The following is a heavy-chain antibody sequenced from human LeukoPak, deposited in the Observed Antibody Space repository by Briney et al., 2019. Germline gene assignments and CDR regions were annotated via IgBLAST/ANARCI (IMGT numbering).Heavy chain of an antibody. Sequence: GGSLRLSCAASGFTFSSYAMSWVRQAPGKGLEWVSAISGSGGSTYYADSVKGRFTISRDNSKNTLYLQMNSLRAEDTAVYYWAKDFLRIGGWLSGGFDFWCHRTLVTVSS. V-gene: IGHV3-23*01. CDR2: ISGSGGST. J-gene: IGHJ4*01. CDR3: AKDFLRIGGWLSGGFDF. CDR1: GFTFSSYA. D-gene: IGHD6-19*01.